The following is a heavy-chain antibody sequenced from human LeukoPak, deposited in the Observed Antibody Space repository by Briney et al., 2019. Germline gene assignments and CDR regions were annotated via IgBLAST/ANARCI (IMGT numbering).Heavy chain of an antibody. V-gene: IGHV3-21*01. CDR2: ISSSSSYI. J-gene: IGHJ5*02. Sequence: GGSLRLSCAASGFTFSSYSMNWVRQAPGKGLEWVSSISSSSSYIYYADSVKGRFTISRDNAKNSLYLQMNSLRAEDTAVYYCARDRRGQWLVRLKNWFDPWGQGTLVTVSS. CDR3: ARDRRGQWLVRLKNWFDP. D-gene: IGHD6-19*01. CDR1: GFTFSSYS.